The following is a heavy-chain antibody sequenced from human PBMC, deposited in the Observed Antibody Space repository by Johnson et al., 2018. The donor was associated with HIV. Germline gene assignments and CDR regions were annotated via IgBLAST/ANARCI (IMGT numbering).Heavy chain of an antibody. CDR2: IYSGGST. CDR3: ARVPLDDWHSDAFDI. Sequence: VQLVESGGGVVQPGGSLRLSCAASQFTFSSNYMSWVRQAPGKGLEWVSVIYSGGSTYYADSVKGRFTISRDNSKNTLYLQMNSLRAEDTAVYYCARVPLDDWHSDAFDIWGQGTMVTVSS. CDR1: QFTFSSNY. J-gene: IGHJ3*02. V-gene: IGHV3-66*01. D-gene: IGHD1-1*01.